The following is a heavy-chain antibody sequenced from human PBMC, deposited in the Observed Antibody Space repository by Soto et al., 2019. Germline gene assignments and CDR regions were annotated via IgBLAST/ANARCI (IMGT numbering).Heavy chain of an antibody. CDR1: GHTFTSYG. V-gene: IGHV1-18*01. D-gene: IGHD2-2*01. CDR3: VYCNSTTYFASCFDP. CDR2: ISAYNGNT. Sequence: GDSVKVSCKASGHTFTSYGFSWVRQAPGQGLEWMGWISAYNGNTDYAQNLQGRVTMTTDTSTRTAYMELRSLRSDDTAVYYCVYCNSTTYFASCFDPWGQGTLVTVSS. J-gene: IGHJ5*02.